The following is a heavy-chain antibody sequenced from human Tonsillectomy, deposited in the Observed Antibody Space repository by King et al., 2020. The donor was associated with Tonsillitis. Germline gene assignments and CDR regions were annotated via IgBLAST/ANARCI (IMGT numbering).Heavy chain of an antibody. D-gene: IGHD3-22*01. CDR3: ARDGTWYDSSVFDI. J-gene: IGHJ3*02. V-gene: IGHV4-59*01. CDR1: GSSIRNYY. CDR2: IYYSGST. Sequence: QLQESGPGLVKPSETLSLTCTVSGSSIRNYYWSWIRQPPGKGLEWIGYIYYSGSTNYNPSLKSRVTISVDTSKNQFSLKLSSVTAADTAVYYCARDGTWYDSSVFDIWGQGTMVTVSS.